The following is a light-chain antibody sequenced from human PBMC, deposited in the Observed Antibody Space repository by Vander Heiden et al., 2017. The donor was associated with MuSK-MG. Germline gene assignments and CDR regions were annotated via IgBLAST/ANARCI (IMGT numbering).Light chain of an antibody. Sequence: QSVLTQPPSVSGAPGQRVTISCTGSSSNIGAGYDVNWYQQLPGTAPKLLISGNTNRPSGVPDRFSGSKSGTSASLAITGLQADDEAVYYCQSYDNSLGVFGGGTKLTVL. CDR3: QSYDNSLGV. CDR1: SSNIGAGYD. CDR2: GNT. V-gene: IGLV1-40*01. J-gene: IGLJ3*02.